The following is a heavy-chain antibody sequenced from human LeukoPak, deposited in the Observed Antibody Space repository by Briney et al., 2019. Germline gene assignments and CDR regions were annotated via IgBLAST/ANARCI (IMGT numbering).Heavy chain of an antibody. J-gene: IGHJ5*02. CDR3: ARRDSSSWYWFDP. V-gene: IGHV3-21*01. Sequence: PGGSLRLSCAASGFTFSSYSMNWVRQAPGKGLEWVSSISSSSSYIYYADSVKGRFTISRDNAKNSLYLQMNSLRAEDTAVYYCARRDSSSWYWFDPWGQGTLVTVSS. CDR1: GFTFSSYS. CDR2: ISSSSSYI. D-gene: IGHD6-13*01.